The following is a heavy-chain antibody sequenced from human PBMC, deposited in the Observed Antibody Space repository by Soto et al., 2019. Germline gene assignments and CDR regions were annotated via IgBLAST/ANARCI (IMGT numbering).Heavy chain of an antibody. Sequence: PSETLSLTFTVSGGSISSGDYYWSWIRQPPGKGLEWIGYIYYSGSTYYSPSLKSRVTISVDTSKNQFSLKLSSVTAADTAVYYCARGYYYDSSGTTENGAFDIWGQGTMVTVSS. CDR2: IYYSGST. V-gene: IGHV4-30-4*01. CDR3: ARGYYYDSSGTTENGAFDI. D-gene: IGHD3-22*01. CDR1: GGSISSGDYY. J-gene: IGHJ3*02.